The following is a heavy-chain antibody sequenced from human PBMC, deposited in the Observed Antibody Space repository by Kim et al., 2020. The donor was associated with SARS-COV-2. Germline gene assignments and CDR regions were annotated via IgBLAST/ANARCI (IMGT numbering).Heavy chain of an antibody. Sequence: ASVKVSCKASGYSFTSYYIHWVRQAPGQGLEWMGIINLSGGSTFYAQKFQGRVTMTRDTSTSTAYLELSSLRSDDTAVYYCARGAGSKVAPNLDYWGRGTLVTVSS. V-gene: IGHV1-46*01. D-gene: IGHD3-10*01. CDR3: ARGAGSKVAPNLDY. CDR1: GYSFTSYY. CDR2: INLSGGST. J-gene: IGHJ4*02.